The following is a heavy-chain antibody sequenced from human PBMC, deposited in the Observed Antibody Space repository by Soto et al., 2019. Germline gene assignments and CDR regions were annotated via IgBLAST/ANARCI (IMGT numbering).Heavy chain of an antibody. D-gene: IGHD6-13*01. CDR2: IHYSGST. Sequence: SETLSLTCIVSGGSISSGDYYWSWIRQPPGKGLEWIGYIHYSGSTYYNPSLKSRLTISVDTSKNQFSLKLSSATAPDTAVYYCARDGGDRSSPGGYWFDPWGQGTLVTVSS. V-gene: IGHV4-30-4*01. J-gene: IGHJ5*02. CDR3: ARDGGDRSSPGGYWFDP. CDR1: GGSISSGDYY.